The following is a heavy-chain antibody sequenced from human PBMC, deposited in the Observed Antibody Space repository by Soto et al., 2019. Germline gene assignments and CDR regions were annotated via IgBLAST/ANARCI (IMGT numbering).Heavy chain of an antibody. CDR3: ARDFLSRSGADAFDI. CDR1: GYTFTSYA. CDR2: ISAYNGNT. V-gene: IGHV1-18*01. J-gene: IGHJ3*02. Sequence: ASMKVSCKATGYTFTSYAISCVRHAPGQGLEWMGWISAYNGNTNYAQKLQGRVTMTTDTSTSTAYMELRSLRSDDTAVYYCARDFLSRSGADAFDIWGQGTMVTVSS. D-gene: IGHD6-19*01.